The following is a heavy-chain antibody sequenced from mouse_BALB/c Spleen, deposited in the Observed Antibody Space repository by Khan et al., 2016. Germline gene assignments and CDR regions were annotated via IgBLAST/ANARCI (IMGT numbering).Heavy chain of an antibody. CDR3: ARGDYDGTYYAMDY. V-gene: IGHV3-2*02. CDR2: INYSGST. D-gene: IGHD2-4*01. Sequence: QLEESGPGLVKPSQSLSLTCTVTGYSITSDYAWNWIRQFPGNKLEWMGYINYSGSTSYNPSLKSRISITRDTSKNQFFLQLSSVTPDDTATYVCARGDYDGTYYAMDYWGQGTSVTVSS. CDR1: GYSITSDYA. J-gene: IGHJ4*01.